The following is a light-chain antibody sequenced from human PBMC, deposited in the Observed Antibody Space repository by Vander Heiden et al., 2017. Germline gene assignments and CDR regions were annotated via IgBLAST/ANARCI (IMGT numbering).Light chain of an antibody. J-gene: IGKJ1*01. CDR2: GAS. V-gene: IGKV3-20*01. Sequence: VFTPSPGTLSISPGARPTLSCSASQCVSSSYLAWYQQKPGQAPRLLIYGASSRATGIPDRFSGSGSGTDFTLTISRLEPEDFAVYYCQQYGSSPRTFGQGTKVEIK. CDR1: QCVSSSY. CDR3: QQYGSSPRT.